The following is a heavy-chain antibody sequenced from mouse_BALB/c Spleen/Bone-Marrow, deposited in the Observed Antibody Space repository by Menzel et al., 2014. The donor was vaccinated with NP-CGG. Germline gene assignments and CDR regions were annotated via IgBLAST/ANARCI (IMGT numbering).Heavy chain of an antibody. CDR3: ASYYYGRSTFTY. V-gene: IGHV14-3*02. CDR2: IVPANGNT. D-gene: IGHD1-1*01. J-gene: IGHJ3*01. Sequence: VQLKQSGAELVKPGASVKLSCTASGFNIKDTYMHWVRQRPEQGLEWIGRIVPANGNTKYDPKFQGKATITADTASNAAYLQLSSLTSEDTAVYYCASYYYGRSTFTYWGQGTLVTVSA. CDR1: GFNIKDTY.